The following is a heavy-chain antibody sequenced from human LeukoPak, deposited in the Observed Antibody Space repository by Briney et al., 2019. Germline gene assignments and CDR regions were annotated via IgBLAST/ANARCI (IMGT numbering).Heavy chain of an antibody. D-gene: IGHD3-9*01. J-gene: IGHJ4*02. CDR3: AKDATASPYFHWFDN. CDR2: ISSGDRT. CDR1: GFTFSSYA. Sequence: GGSLRLSCAASGFTFSSYAMNWVRQAPGKGLEWVAAISSGDRTFHAESVKGRFTTSRDKSKDTLYLQMNSLRAEDTAVYYCAKDATASPYFHWFDNWGQGTQVIVSS. V-gene: IGHV3-23*01.